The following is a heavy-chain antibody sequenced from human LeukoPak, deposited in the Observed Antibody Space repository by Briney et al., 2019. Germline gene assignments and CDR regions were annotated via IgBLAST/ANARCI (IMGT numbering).Heavy chain of an antibody. D-gene: IGHD6-19*01. J-gene: IGHJ4*02. V-gene: IGHV3-11*01. CDR1: GFTFTDYY. CDR3: ARRSGIAVAGAFDY. Sequence: GGSLRLSRAASGFTFTDYYMSWIRQAPGKGLEWLSYISSSGSTIYYADSVKGRFTISRDNSKNTLYLQMNSLRAEDTAVYYCARRSGIAVAGAFDYWGQGTLVTVSS. CDR2: ISSSGSTI.